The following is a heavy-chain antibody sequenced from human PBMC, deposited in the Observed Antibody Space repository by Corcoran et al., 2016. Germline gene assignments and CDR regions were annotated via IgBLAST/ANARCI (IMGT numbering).Heavy chain of an antibody. CDR1: GGSISSSSYY. CDR3: ARRKRGIAAAGIDY. V-gene: IGHV4-39*01. D-gene: IGHD6-13*01. J-gene: IGHJ4*02. CDR2: IYYSGST. Sequence: QLQLQESGPGLVKPSETLSLTCTVSGGSISSSSYYWGWIRQPPGKGLEWIGSIYYSGSTYYNPSLKSRVTISVDTSKNQFSLKLSSVTAADTAVYYCARRKRGIAAAGIDYWGQGTLVTVSS.